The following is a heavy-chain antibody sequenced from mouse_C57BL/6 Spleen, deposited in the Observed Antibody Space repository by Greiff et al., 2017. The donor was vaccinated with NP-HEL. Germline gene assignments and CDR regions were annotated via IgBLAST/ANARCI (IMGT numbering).Heavy chain of an antibody. Sequence: QVQLQQPGAELVKPGASVKLSCKASGYTFTSYWMQWVKQRPGQGLEWIGEIDPSDSYTNYNQKFKGKATLTVDTSSSTAYMQLSSLTSEDSAVYYCARSSNHEGNYFDYWGQGTTLTVSS. D-gene: IGHD2-5*01. J-gene: IGHJ2*01. V-gene: IGHV1-50*01. CDR2: IDPSDSYT. CDR1: GYTFTSYW. CDR3: ARSSNHEGNYFDY.